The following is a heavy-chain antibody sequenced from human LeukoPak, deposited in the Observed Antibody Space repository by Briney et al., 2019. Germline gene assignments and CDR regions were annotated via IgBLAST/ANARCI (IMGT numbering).Heavy chain of an antibody. CDR3: ARVSIVVVVAGPFDP. CDR1: GFTFSSYA. Sequence: PGGSLRLSCAASGFTFSSYAMHWVRQAPGKGLEWVAVISYDGSNKYYADSVKGRFTISRDNSKNTLYPQMNSLRAEDTAVYYCARVSIVVVVAGPFDPWGQGTLVTVSS. V-gene: IGHV3-30*04. D-gene: IGHD2-15*01. J-gene: IGHJ5*02. CDR2: ISYDGSNK.